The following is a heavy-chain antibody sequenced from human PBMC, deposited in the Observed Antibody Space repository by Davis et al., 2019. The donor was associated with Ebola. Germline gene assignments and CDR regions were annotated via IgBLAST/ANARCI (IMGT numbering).Heavy chain of an antibody. CDR3: AREAGGGAFDI. D-gene: IGHD3-16*01. V-gene: IGHV4-39*07. CDR2: IYYSGST. Sequence: MPSETLSLTYTVSGGSISSSSYYWGWIRQPPGKGLEWIGSIYYSGSTYYNPSLKSRVIISRDTSKNQFSLKLSSVTAADTAVYYCAREAGGGAFDIWGQGTMITVSS. CDR1: GGSISSSSYY. J-gene: IGHJ3*02.